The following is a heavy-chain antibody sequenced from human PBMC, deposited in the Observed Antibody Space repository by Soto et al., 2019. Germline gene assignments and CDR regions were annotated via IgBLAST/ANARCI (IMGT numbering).Heavy chain of an antibody. CDR2: ISGSGGST. J-gene: IGHJ5*02. D-gene: IGHD3-3*01. CDR1: GFTFSSYA. CDR3: AKDGTPPYYDFWSGYYWDNWFDP. Sequence: HPGGSLRLSCAASGFTFSSYAMSWVRQAPGKGLEWVSAISGSGGSTYYADSVKGRFTISRDNSKNTLYLQMNSLRAEDTAVYYCAKDGTPPYYDFWSGYYWDNWFDPWGQGTLVTVSS. V-gene: IGHV3-23*01.